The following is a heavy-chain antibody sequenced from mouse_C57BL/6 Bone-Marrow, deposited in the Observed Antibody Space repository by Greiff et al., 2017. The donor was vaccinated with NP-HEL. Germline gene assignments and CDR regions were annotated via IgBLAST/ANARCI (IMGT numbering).Heavy chain of an antibody. V-gene: IGHV1-47*01. CDR1: GYTFTTYP. CDR2: FHPYNDDT. CDR3: ARGGNYWYYFDY. Sequence: QVQLQQSGAELVKPGASVKMSCKASGYTFTTYPIEWVKQNHGKSLEWIGNFHPYNDDTEYNEKFKNKATLTVEKSSSTVYLELSRLTSDVSSVNYCARGGNYWYYFDYWCQGTTLTVSS. J-gene: IGHJ2*01. D-gene: IGHD2-1*01.